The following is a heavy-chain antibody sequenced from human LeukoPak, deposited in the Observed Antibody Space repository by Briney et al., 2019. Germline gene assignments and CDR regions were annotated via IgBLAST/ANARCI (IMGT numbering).Heavy chain of an antibody. CDR2: MKQDGSEK. J-gene: IGHJ4*02. CDR1: GFTFTDFW. Sequence: GGSLRLSCVASGFTFTDFWMSWVRQAPGKGLEWVANMKQDGSEKYYVDSVKGRFTISRDNAKNSVYLQMDSLRDEDTAVYYCARSFHGYWGQGTLVTVSS. CDR3: ARSFHGY. V-gene: IGHV3-7*01.